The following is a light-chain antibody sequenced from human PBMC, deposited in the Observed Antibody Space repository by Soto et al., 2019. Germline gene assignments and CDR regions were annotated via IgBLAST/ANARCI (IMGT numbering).Light chain of an antibody. Sequence: DIRMTQSASTLSASVGDRVTITCRASQSISSWLAWYQQKPGKAPKLLIYAASTLQGGVPSRFSGSGSGTDFTLTINSLQPEDLATYYCQQLNSYPITFGQGTLLEIK. CDR3: QQLNSYPIT. CDR1: QSISSW. J-gene: IGKJ5*01. V-gene: IGKV1-5*01. CDR2: AAS.